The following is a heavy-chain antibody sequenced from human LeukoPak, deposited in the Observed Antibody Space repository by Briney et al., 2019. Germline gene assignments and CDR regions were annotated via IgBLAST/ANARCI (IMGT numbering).Heavy chain of an antibody. CDR1: GFTFSGSA. V-gene: IGHV3-73*01. CDR3: TRSGRDYDILTGYTN. CDR2: IRSKANSYAT. Sequence: GGSLKLSCAASGFTFSGSAMHWVRQASGKGLEWVGRIRSKANSYATAYAAPVKGRFTISRDDSKNTAYLQMNSLKTEDTAVYYCTRSGRDYDILTGYTNWGQGTLVTVSS. D-gene: IGHD3-9*01. J-gene: IGHJ4*02.